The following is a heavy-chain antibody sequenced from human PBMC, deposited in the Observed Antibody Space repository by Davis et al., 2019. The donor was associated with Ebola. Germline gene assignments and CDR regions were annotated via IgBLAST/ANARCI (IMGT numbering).Heavy chain of an antibody. CDR1: GFTFSSYG. Sequence: GGSLRLSCAASGFTFSSYGMHWVRQAPGKGLEWVAVISYDGSNKYYADSVKGRFTISRDNSKNTLYLQMNSLRAEDTAVYYCAKDWKTDFVVVVAATDYGMDVWGQGTTVTVSS. J-gene: IGHJ6*02. D-gene: IGHD2-15*01. CDR2: ISYDGSNK. V-gene: IGHV3-30*18. CDR3: AKDWKTDFVVVVAATDYGMDV.